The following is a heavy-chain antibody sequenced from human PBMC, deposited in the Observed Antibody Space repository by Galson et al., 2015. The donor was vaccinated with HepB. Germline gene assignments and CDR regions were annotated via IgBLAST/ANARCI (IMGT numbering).Heavy chain of an antibody. Sequence: SLRLSCAASGFTFSSYWISWVRQAPGKGLEWVANIKQDGSEKYYVDSVKGRFTISRDNAKNSLYLQMNSLRAEDTAVYYCARGPGGHRIAAAGLFDYWGQGTLVTVSS. D-gene: IGHD6-13*01. CDR3: ARGPGGHRIAAAGLFDY. J-gene: IGHJ4*02. CDR2: IKQDGSEK. CDR1: GFTFSSYW. V-gene: IGHV3-7*01.